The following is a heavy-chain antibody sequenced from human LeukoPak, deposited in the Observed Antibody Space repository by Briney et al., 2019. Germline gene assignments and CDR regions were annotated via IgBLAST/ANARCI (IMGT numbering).Heavy chain of an antibody. Sequence: PGGSLRLSCAASGFTLSTYAMSWVRQTPGKGLEWVAATSSGDAGTYHADSVRGRFTISRDNSKNTLYLQMNSLRAEDAAVYFCAKAPVTSCRGAYYPFDSWGQGALVTVSS. J-gene: IGHJ4*02. CDR2: TSSGDAGT. V-gene: IGHV3-23*01. D-gene: IGHD4/OR15-4a*01. CDR1: GFTLSTYA. CDR3: AKAPVTSCRGAYYPFDS.